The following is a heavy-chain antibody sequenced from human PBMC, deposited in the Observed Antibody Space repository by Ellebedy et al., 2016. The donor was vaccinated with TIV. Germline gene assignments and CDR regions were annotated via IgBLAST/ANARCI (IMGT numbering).Heavy chain of an antibody. CDR1: GFTFSDYY. J-gene: IGHJ4*02. CDR2: MSSSGSTI. D-gene: IGHD1-20*01. Sequence: PGGSLRLSCAASGFTFSDYYMSWIRQAPGKGLEWVSYMSSSGSTIYYADSVKGRFTISRDNAKNSLYLQMNNLRAEDTAVYYCARYNWNGCYFDYWGQGTLVTVSS. CDR3: ARYNWNGCYFDY. V-gene: IGHV3-11*01.